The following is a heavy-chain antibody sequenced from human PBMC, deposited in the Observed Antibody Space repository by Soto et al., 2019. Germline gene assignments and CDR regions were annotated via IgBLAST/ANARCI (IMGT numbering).Heavy chain of an antibody. J-gene: IGHJ2*01. Sequence: QVQLVQSGAEVKKPGSSVKVSCKASGGTFSSYAISWVRQAPGQGLEWMGGIIPIFGTANYAQKFQGRVTITAVESTSTAYMGLSSRRSEDTAVYYCARHSRYCSSTSCFMGYFDLWGRGTLVPVSS. CDR2: IIPIFGTA. CDR1: GGTFSSYA. D-gene: IGHD2-2*01. V-gene: IGHV1-69*01. CDR3: ARHSRYCSSTSCFMGYFDL.